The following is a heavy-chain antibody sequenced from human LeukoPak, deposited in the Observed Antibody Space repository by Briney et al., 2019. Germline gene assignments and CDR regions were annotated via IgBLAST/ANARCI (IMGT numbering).Heavy chain of an antibody. Sequence: SETLSLTCTVSGGSISSSSYYWGWIRQPPGKGLEWIGSIYYSGSTYYNPSLKSRVTISVDTSKNQFSLKLSSVTAADTAVYYCASDLRWFGYYFDYWGQGTLVTVSS. CDR3: ASDLRWFGYYFDY. J-gene: IGHJ4*02. D-gene: IGHD3-10*01. CDR1: GGSISSSSYY. V-gene: IGHV4-39*07. CDR2: IYYSGST.